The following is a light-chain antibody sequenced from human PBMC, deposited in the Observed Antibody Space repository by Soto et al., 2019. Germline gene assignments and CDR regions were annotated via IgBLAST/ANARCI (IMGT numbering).Light chain of an antibody. J-gene: IGLJ1*01. CDR1: SSDVGKYDR. CDR3: SSYTSTSRYV. Sequence: QSVLTQPPSVSGSPGQSATISCTGTSSDVGKYDRVSWYQQPPGTAPKLIIYEVTNRPSGVPARFSGSKSGNTASLTISVLQAEDEADYYCSSYTSTSRYVFGAGTKVTVL. V-gene: IGLV2-18*02. CDR2: EVT.